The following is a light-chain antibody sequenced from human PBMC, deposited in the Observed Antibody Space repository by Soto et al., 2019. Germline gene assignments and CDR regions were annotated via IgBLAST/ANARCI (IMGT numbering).Light chain of an antibody. V-gene: IGKV2-28*01. CDR1: QSLLQSNGYNY. CDR2: LGS. Sequence: IVMTQPPFSQPVTLGEPASISCRSSQSLLQSNGYNYLDWYLQKPGQSPHLLIYLGSNRASGVPDRFSGTGSGTDFTLKISRVEADDVGVYYCMQARQSPHTFGQGTKLDIK. CDR3: MQARQSPHT. J-gene: IGKJ2*01.